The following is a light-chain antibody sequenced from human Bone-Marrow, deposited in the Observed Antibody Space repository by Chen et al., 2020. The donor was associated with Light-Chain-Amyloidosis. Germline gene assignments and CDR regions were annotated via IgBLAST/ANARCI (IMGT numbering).Light chain of an antibody. V-gene: IGLV1-44*01. CDR1: SSNIGTNT. CDR2: SNN. J-gene: IGLJ2*01. CDR3: SSYGGNNDIV. Sequence: QSVLTQPPSASGTPGQRVTISCSGSSSNIGTNTVNWYQHLPGTAPKLLIYSNNERPSGVPDRFSGSKSGTSASLAISGLQSEDEADYYCSSYGGNNDIVFGGGTKLTVL.